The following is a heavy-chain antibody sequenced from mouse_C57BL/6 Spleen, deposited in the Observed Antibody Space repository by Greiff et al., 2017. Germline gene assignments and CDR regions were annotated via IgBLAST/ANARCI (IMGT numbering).Heavy chain of an antibody. D-gene: IGHD6-1*01. J-gene: IGHJ2*01. V-gene: IGHV1-64*01. Sequence: QVQLQQPGAELVKPGASVKLSCKASGYTFTSYWMHWVKQRPGQGLEWIGLIHPNSGSTNYNEKFKSKATLTVDKSSRTAYMQLSSLTSEDSAVYFCARDYNSPWDLDYWGQGTTLTVSS. CDR3: ARDYNSPWDLDY. CDR2: IHPNSGST. CDR1: GYTFTSYW.